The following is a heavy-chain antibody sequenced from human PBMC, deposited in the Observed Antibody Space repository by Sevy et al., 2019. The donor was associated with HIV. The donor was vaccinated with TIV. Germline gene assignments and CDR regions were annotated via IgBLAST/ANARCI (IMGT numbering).Heavy chain of an antibody. D-gene: IGHD6-25*01. Sequence: GGSLRLSCAASGFSISGYGMHWVRQAPGKGLEWVAVIWYDGSNREYADSVKGRFTISRDNSKKTLYLQMNSLRVEDTSVYYCAWEDKRVSGIGYYFHAWGQGTPVTVSS. CDR3: AWEDKRVSGIGYYFHA. CDR2: IWYDGSNR. J-gene: IGHJ4*02. CDR1: GFSISGYG. V-gene: IGHV3-33*01.